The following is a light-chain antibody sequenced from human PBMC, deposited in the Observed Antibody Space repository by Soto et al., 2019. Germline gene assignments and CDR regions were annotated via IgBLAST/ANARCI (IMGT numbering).Light chain of an antibody. Sequence: DIQMTQSPSTLSASVGDRVTITCRASQNINSWLAWYQQKPGKAPKLLIYKASSLESGVPSRFSGSESGTEFTLTISSLQADYFATYCCQQYDTYFSFGQGTKLEIK. V-gene: IGKV1-5*03. CDR3: QQYDTYFS. CDR1: QNINSW. CDR2: KAS. J-gene: IGKJ2*03.